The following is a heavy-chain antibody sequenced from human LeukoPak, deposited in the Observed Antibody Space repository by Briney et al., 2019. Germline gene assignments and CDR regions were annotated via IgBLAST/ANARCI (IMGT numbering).Heavy chain of an antibody. CDR3: AAGMYDAFGI. V-gene: IGHV3-23*01. CDR1: GFTFSTYA. CDR2: VSGSGVST. Sequence: PGRSRRLSCAAAGFTFSTYAMSWVSQAPRKLMECDSGVSGSGVSTYYAVSVKSRSTISRDNTKHTLFLQMNSVRAEDTAVYYCAAGMYDAFGIWGQGTMVTVSS. J-gene: IGHJ3*02.